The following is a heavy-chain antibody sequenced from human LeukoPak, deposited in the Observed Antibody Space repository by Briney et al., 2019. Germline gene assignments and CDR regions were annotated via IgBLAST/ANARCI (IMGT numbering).Heavy chain of an antibody. CDR1: GFTFSSYA. V-gene: IGHV3-23*01. Sequence: PGGSLRLSCAASGFTFSSYAMSWVRQAPGKGLEWVSAISGSGGSTYYADSVKGRFTISRDNSKNTLYLQMNSLRAEDTAVYYSAKTTPGYGGNSDFDYWGQGTLVTVSS. CDR3: AKTTPGYGGNSDFDY. J-gene: IGHJ4*02. CDR2: ISGSGGST. D-gene: IGHD4-23*01.